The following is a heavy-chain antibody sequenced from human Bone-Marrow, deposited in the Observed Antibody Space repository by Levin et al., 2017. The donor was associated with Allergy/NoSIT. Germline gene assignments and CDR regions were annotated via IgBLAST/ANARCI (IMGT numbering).Heavy chain of an antibody. CDR3: VRDLGGNSQLDY. Sequence: PGGSLRLSCVGSGFTFSRFGIHWVRQTPAKGLESLGVASPDGSEKYYRASVKGRFTISRDNSKDTLYLQLSSLRVEDTAVYYCVRDLGGNSQLDYWGRVTLVTVSS. CDR1: GFTFSRFG. D-gene: IGHD4-23*01. CDR2: ASPDGSEK. J-gene: IGHJ4*02. V-gene: IGHV3-30-3*01.